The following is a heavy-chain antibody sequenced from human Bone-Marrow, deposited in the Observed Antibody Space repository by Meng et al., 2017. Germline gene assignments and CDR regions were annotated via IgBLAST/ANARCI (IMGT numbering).Heavy chain of an antibody. V-gene: IGHV1-69*13. Sequence: SVKVSCKASGGTFSSYAISWVRQAPGQGLEWMGGIIPIFGTANYAQKFQGRVMITADESTSTAYMELSSLRSEDTAVYYCARERGGGVVTSFDYWGQGTLVTVSS. CDR2: IIPIFGTA. J-gene: IGHJ4*02. D-gene: IGHD4-23*01. CDR1: GGTFSSYA. CDR3: ARERGGGVVTSFDY.